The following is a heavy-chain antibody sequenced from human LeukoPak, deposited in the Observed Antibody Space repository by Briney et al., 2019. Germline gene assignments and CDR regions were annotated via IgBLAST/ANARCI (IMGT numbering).Heavy chain of an antibody. CDR1: GGSISPYY. V-gene: IGHV4-59*01. CDR3: ARSTGSTMFIDY. J-gene: IGHJ4*02. CDR2: IYYSGNT. D-gene: IGHD3-10*02. Sequence: KSSETPSLTCTVSGGSISPYYWCWIRQPPGKGLEWLGYIYYSGNTEYKPSLKSRVAMSVDTSKNQFSLRLSSVTAADTAVYYCARSTGSTMFIDYWGQGTLVTVSS.